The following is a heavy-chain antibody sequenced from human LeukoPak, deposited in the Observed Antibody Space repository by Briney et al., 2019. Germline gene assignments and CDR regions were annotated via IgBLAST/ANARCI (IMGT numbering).Heavy chain of an antibody. CDR1: GGTFSSYA. CDR3: AGDNSYGLRLDY. J-gene: IGHJ4*02. D-gene: IGHD5-18*01. Sequence: SVKVSCKASGGTFSSYAICWVRQAPGQGLEWMGGIIPIFGTANYAQKFQGRVTITADKSSSTAYMELSSLRSEDTAVYSCAGDNSYGLRLDYWGREPWSPSPQ. CDR2: IIPIFGTA. V-gene: IGHV1-69*06.